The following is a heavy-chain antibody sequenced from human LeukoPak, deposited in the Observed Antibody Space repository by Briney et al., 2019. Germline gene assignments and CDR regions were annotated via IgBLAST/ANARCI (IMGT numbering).Heavy chain of an antibody. CDR1: GGSISTFY. D-gene: IGHD4-17*01. V-gene: IGHV4-59*01. Sequence: SETLSLICTVSGGSISTFYWSWLRQPPGKGLEWIGYIYYSGSTNYNPSLKSRVTISVDTSKNQFSLRLSSVTAADTAVYYCAREDPQTTVPEGLDVWGQGTTVTVSS. CDR2: IYYSGST. J-gene: IGHJ6*02. CDR3: AREDPQTTVPEGLDV.